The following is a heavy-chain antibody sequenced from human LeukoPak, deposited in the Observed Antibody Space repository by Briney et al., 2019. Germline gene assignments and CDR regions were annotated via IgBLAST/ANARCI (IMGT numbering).Heavy chain of an antibody. CDR1: GGSFSGYY. V-gene: IGHV4-34*01. CDR2: INHSGST. Sequence: SETLSLTCAVYGGSFSGYYWSWIRQPPGKGLEWIGEINHSGSTNYNPSLKSRVTISVDTSKNQFSLKLSSVTVADTAVYYCARARGYCSSTSCYRYYYYYYYMDVWGKGTTVTVSS. D-gene: IGHD2-2*01. CDR3: ARARGYCSSTSCYRYYYYYYYMDV. J-gene: IGHJ6*03.